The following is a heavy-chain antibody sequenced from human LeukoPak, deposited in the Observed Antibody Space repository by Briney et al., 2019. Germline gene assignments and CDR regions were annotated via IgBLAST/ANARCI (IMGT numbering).Heavy chain of an antibody. CDR3: ARYNVPSTAAILYYYYGMDV. V-gene: IGHV1-18*01. CDR2: ISAYNGNT. J-gene: IGHJ6*02. CDR1: GYTFTSYG. D-gene: IGHD2-2*01. Sequence: GASVKVSCKASGYTFTSYGISWVRQAPGQGLEWMGWISAYNGNTNYAQKLQGRVTMTTDTSTSTAYMELRSLRSDDTAVYYCARYNVPSTAAILYYYYGMDVWGQGTTVTVSS.